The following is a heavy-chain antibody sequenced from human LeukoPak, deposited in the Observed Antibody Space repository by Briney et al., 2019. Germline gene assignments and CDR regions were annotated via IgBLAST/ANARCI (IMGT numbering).Heavy chain of an antibody. J-gene: IGHJ4*02. CDR3: ARDDSSGYYPPDY. CDR2: ISSSSSYI. D-gene: IGHD3-22*01. Sequence: GGSLRLSCAASGFTFSSYSMNWVRKAPGKGLEWVSSISSSSSYIYYADSVKGRFTISRDNAKNSLYLQMNSLRAEDTAVYYCARDDSSGYYPPDYWGQGTLVTVSS. CDR1: GFTFSSYS. V-gene: IGHV3-21*01.